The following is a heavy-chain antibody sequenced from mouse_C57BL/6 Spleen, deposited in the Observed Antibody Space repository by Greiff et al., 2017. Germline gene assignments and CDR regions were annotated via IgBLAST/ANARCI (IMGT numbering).Heavy chain of an antibody. CDR3: ASSYDFYAMDY. CDR1: GYTFTDYY. Sequence: EVQLQQSGPVLVKPGASVKMSCKASGYTFTDYYMNWVKQSHGKSLEWIGVINPYNGGTSYNQKFKGKATLTVDKSSSTAYMELNSLTSEDSAVYYCASSYDFYAMDYWGQGTSVTVSS. D-gene: IGHD1-1*01. J-gene: IGHJ4*01. CDR2: INPYNGGT. V-gene: IGHV1-19*01.